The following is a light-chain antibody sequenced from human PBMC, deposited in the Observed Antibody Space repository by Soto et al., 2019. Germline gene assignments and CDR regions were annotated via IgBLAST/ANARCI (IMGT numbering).Light chain of an antibody. CDR3: QQYGRSPLVT. Sequence: EIVLTQSPGTLSLSPGERATLSCRASQSVSSSYLAWYQQKPGQAPRLLIYGASSRATGIPDRFSGSGSGTDFTLTISRLEPEDCTVYYCQQYGRSPLVTFGQGTRLEIK. CDR2: GAS. CDR1: QSVSSSY. J-gene: IGKJ5*01. V-gene: IGKV3-20*01.